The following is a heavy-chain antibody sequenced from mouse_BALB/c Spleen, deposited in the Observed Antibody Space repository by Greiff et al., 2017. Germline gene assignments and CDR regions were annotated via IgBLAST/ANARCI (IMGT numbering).Heavy chain of an antibody. Sequence: VQLQQSGPGLVKPSQSLSLTCSVTGYSITSGYYWNWIRQFPGNKLEWMGYISYDGSNNYNPSLKNRISITRDTSKNQFFLKLNSVTTEDTATYYCAREDGYPSYWGQGTSVTVSS. J-gene: IGHJ4*01. CDR3: AREDGYPSY. CDR1: GYSITSGYY. CDR2: ISYDGSN. D-gene: IGHD2-3*01. V-gene: IGHV3-6*02.